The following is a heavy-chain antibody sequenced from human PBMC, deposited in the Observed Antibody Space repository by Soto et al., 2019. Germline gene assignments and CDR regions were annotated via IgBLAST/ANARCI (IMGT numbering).Heavy chain of an antibody. V-gene: IGHV3-53*01. CDR2: IYSGGST. J-gene: IGHJ4*02. CDR3: ARGTCCGCRCYSVDY. D-gene: IGHD2-15*01. Sequence: EVQLVESGGGLIQPGGSLRLSCAASGFTVSSYYMSWVRQAPGQGLEWVSVIYSGGSTFYADSVKGRFTISRDNSKNTLFLQMDSLRAEDTAGYYFARGTCCGCRCYSVDYWGPGTLVPLSS. CDR1: GFTVSSYY.